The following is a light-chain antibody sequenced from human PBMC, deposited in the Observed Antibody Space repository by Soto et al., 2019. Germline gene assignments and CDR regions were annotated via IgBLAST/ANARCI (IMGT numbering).Light chain of an antibody. V-gene: IGKV1-5*01. CDR2: DVS. J-gene: IGKJ2*01. CDR1: QSISNW. CDR3: QQYDSYYT. Sequence: TQAPDPVYACSSDISTTTYRASQSISNWLAWYQQKPGKAPTLLIYDVSRLESGVPSRFSGSGSGTEFTLTINSLQPDDFATYYCQQYDSYYTFGQGTKVDIK.